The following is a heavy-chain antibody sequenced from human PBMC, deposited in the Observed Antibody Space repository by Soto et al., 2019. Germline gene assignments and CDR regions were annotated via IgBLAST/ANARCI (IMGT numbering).Heavy chain of an antibody. CDR1: GDSVTNYF. V-gene: IGHV4-59*02. Sequence: KPSETLSLTCTVSGDSVTNYFCIFMRHPPLKGLEWIGHMYHGGRTNYSPSLKSRVTMSLDSSKNQFSLNLSSVTAADTAVYFCARDPGYCTNGVCPIFDFWGQGVLVTVSS. CDR2: MYHGGRT. D-gene: IGHD2-8*01. CDR3: ARDPGYCTNGVCPIFDF. J-gene: IGHJ4*02.